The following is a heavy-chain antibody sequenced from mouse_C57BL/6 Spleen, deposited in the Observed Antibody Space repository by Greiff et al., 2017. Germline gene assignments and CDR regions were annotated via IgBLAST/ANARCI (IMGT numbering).Heavy chain of an antibody. CDR3: ARGYYGYDRGRAMDY. V-gene: IGHV1-69*01. Sequence: QVQLQQPGAELVMPGASVKLSCKASGYTFTSYWMHWVKQRPGQGLEWIGEIDPSDSYTNYNQKFKGKSTVTVDKSASTAYMQLSSLTSEDSAVFYCARGYYGYDRGRAMDYWGQGTSVTVSS. J-gene: IGHJ4*01. CDR1: GYTFTSYW. D-gene: IGHD2-2*01. CDR2: IDPSDSYT.